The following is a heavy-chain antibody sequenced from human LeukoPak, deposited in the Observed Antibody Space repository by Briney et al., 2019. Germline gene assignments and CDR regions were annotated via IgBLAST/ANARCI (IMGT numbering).Heavy chain of an antibody. CDR1: GFTFSSYA. CDR2: ISYDGSNK. Sequence: GGSLRLSCAASGFTFSSYAMHWVRQAPGKGLEWVAVISYDGSNKYYADSVKGRFTISRDNSKNTLYLQMNSLRTEDTAVYYCAKGRVGANGYYYYGMDVWGQGTTVTVSS. J-gene: IGHJ6*02. CDR3: AKGRVGANGYYYYGMDV. V-gene: IGHV3-30-3*01. D-gene: IGHD1-26*01.